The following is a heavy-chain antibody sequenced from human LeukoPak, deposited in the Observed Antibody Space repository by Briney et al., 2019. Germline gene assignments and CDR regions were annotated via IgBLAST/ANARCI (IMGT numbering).Heavy chain of an antibody. D-gene: IGHD5-12*01. J-gene: IGHJ4*02. CDR2: ISWNSGSI. Sequence: GRSLRLSCAASGFTFDDYAMHWVRQAPGKGLEWVSGISWNSGSIGYADSVKGRFTTSRDNAKNSLYLQMNSLRAEDTALYYCAKDMGSRVATMDYWGQGTLVTVSS. V-gene: IGHV3-9*01. CDR3: AKDMGSRVATMDY. CDR1: GFTFDDYA.